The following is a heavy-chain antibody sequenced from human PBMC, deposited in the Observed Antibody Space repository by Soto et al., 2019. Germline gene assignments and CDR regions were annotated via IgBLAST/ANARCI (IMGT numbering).Heavy chain of an antibody. V-gene: IGHV1-24*01. J-gene: IGHJ4*02. D-gene: IGHD3-10*01. CDR2: FDPEDGET. Sequence: ASVKVSCKVSGYTLTELSMHWVRQAPGKGLEWMGGFDPEDGETIYAQKFQGRVTMTEDTSTDTAYMELSSLRSEDTAVYYCATDLMVRGVTSFDYWGQGTLVTVSS. CDR3: ATDLMVRGVTSFDY. CDR1: GYTLTELS.